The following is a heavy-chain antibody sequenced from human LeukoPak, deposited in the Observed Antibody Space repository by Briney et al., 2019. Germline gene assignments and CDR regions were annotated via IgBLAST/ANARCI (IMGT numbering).Heavy chain of an antibody. D-gene: IGHD3-10*01. J-gene: IGHJ4*02. Sequence: SETLSLTCAVYGGSFSGYYWSWIRQPPGKGLEWIGEINHSGSTNYNPSHKSRVTILVDTSKNQFSLKLSSVTAADTAVYYCARGRGVSIPLDYWGQGTLVTVSS. V-gene: IGHV4-34*01. CDR1: GGSFSGYY. CDR2: INHSGST. CDR3: ARGRGVSIPLDY.